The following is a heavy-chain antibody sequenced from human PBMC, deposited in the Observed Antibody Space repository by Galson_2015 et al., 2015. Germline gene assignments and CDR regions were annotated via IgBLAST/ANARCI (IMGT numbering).Heavy chain of an antibody. CDR3: AKEMREIQVWAREFDY. D-gene: IGHD5-18*01. CDR2: ISGSGGST. Sequence: SLRLSCAASGFTFSSYAMSWVRQVPGKGLEWVAVISGSGGSTYYPDSAKGRFTISRDNSKNTLDLYMNSLRVEDTAVYYCAKEMREIQVWAREFDYWGHGTLVTVSA. V-gene: IGHV3-23*01. CDR1: GFTFSSYA. J-gene: IGHJ4*01.